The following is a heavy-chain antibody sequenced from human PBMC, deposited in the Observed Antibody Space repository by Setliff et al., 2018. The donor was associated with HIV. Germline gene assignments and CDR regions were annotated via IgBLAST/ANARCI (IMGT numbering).Heavy chain of an antibody. Sequence: GASVMVSCKASGYTFTSNGITWVRQAPGQGLEWMGWISAYNGNTNYAQKFQGRVTMSTDTSTSTAYMELRSLRSDDTAMYYCARDPAPSSSASYFQHWGQGTPVTVSS. CDR3: ARDPAPSSSASYFQH. CDR2: ISAYNGNT. J-gene: IGHJ1*01. CDR1: GYTFTSNG. V-gene: IGHV1-18*01. D-gene: IGHD6-6*01.